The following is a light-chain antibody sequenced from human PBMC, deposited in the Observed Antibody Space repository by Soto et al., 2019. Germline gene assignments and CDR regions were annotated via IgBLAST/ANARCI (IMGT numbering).Light chain of an antibody. CDR3: QQYDNLPIS. V-gene: IGKV1-33*01. J-gene: IGKJ5*01. Sequence: DIRLTQSPSSLSASVGDRVTITCQASQDITNFLNLYQQKPGKAPKLLISDASNLETGVPSRFSGSGSGTDFTLTIGSLQPEDFATYYCQQYDNLPISFGQGTRLEIK. CDR1: QDITNF. CDR2: DAS.